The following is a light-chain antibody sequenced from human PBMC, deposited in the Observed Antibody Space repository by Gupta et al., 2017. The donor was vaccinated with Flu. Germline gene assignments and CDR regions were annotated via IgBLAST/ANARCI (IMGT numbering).Light chain of an antibody. CDR3: SSDTSSYTYV. J-gene: IGLJ1*01. Sequence: QSALTQPPSVSGSPGQSVTISCTGTSSDIGTYNRVSWYQQPPGTAPKLMICEVSKRPAGVPGRFSASKSGNTASLTISGLQGEDEADYYCSSDTSSYTYVFGTGTKVTVL. CDR2: EVS. CDR1: SSDIGTYNR. V-gene: IGLV2-18*02.